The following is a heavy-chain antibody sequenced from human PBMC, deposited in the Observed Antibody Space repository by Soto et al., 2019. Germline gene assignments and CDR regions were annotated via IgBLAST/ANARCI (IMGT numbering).Heavy chain of an antibody. CDR2: ISAYNGNT. CDR1: GYTFTSYG. V-gene: IGHV1-18*01. Sequence: QVQLVQSGAEVKKPGASVKVSCKASGYTFTSYGISWVRQAPGQGLEWMGWISAYNGNTKYAQKLQXXXTXXTDTSTSTAYMELRSLRSDDTAVHYCAREPNYFDYWGQGTLVTVSS. CDR3: AREPNYFDY. J-gene: IGHJ4*02.